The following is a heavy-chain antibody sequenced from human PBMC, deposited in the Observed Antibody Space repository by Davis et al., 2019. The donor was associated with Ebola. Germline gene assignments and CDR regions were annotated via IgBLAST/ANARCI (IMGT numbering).Heavy chain of an antibody. J-gene: IGHJ4*02. Sequence: MPSETLSLTCTVSGGSMTDYYWSWIRQSPGRGLEWIGYIYYLGSTICNPSLQSRVTISVDTSKNQFSLMLTSVTAADTAVYYCARLGFLGGQFDFWGQGTLVTVSA. D-gene: IGHD3-16*01. CDR1: GGSMTDYY. CDR3: ARLGFLGGQFDF. V-gene: IGHV4-59*08. CDR2: IYYLGST.